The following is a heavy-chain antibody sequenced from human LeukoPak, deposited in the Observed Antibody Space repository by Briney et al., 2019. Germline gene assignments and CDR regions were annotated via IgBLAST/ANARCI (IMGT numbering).Heavy chain of an antibody. J-gene: IGHJ3*02. V-gene: IGHV4-59*01. CDR2: IYYSGST. Sequence: SETLSLTCSVSGDPISNYYWNWIRQPPGKGLEWIGSIYYSGSTNYNPSLKSRVTISIDTSKSQFSLNLSSVTAVDTAVYYCARDFWSGYYHALDIWGKGQWSPSL. CDR3: ARDFWSGYYHALDI. D-gene: IGHD3-3*01. CDR1: GDPISNYY.